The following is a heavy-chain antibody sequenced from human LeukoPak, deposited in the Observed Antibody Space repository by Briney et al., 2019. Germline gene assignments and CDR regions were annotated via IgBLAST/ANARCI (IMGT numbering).Heavy chain of an antibody. D-gene: IGHD6-19*01. Sequence: PGGSLRLSCAASGFTFSSYSMNWVRQAPGKGLEWVSSISSSSSYIYYADSVKGRFTISRDTAKNSLYLQMNSLRAEDTAVYYCAGAEDSSGWSDYWGQGTLVTVSS. CDR2: ISSSSSYI. J-gene: IGHJ4*02. V-gene: IGHV3-21*01. CDR3: AGAEDSSGWSDY. CDR1: GFTFSSYS.